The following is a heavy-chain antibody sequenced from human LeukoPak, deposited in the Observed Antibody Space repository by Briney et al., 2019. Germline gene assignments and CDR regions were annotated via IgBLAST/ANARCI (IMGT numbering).Heavy chain of an antibody. CDR1: GDSISSGTYY. J-gene: IGHJ4*02. Sequence: SETLSLTCTVSGDSISSGTYYWSWIRQPPGKGLEWIGYIYYNGNTNYNPSLKNRVTMSLDTSKNQFSLKLSSVTAADTAVFYCARQRMRLPHYFDYWGQGTLVTVSS. V-gene: IGHV4-61*01. D-gene: IGHD2-15*01. CDR2: IYYNGNT. CDR3: ARQRMRLPHYFDY.